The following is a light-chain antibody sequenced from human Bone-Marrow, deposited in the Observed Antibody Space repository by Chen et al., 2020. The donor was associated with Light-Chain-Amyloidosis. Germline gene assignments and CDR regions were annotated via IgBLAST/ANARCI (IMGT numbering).Light chain of an antibody. Sequence: QSALTQPPSASGSPGQSVTISCTGASSDVGGYTFVSWYQQHPGKAPKLMIHEVSKRPSGVPDRFSGAKSGNTASLTVSGLQAEDEADYYCSSYLGNNNWVFGGGTKLTV. CDR1: SSDVGGYTF. J-gene: IGLJ3*02. CDR2: EVS. CDR3: SSYLGNNNWV. V-gene: IGLV2-8*01.